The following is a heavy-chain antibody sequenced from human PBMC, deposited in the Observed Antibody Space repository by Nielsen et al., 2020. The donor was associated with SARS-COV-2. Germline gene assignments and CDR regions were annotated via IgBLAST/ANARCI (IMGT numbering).Heavy chain of an antibody. CDR2: ISSSSSYI. D-gene: IGHD5-18*01. CDR1: GFTFSSYS. Sequence: GESLKISCAASGFTFSSYSMNWVRQAPGKGLEWVSSISSSSSYIYYADSVKGRFTISRDNSKNTLYLQMNSLRAEDTAVYYCARGARDTAMVVHYYYYGMDVWGQGTTVTVSS. CDR3: ARGARDTAMVVHYYYYGMDV. V-gene: IGHV3-21*01. J-gene: IGHJ6*02.